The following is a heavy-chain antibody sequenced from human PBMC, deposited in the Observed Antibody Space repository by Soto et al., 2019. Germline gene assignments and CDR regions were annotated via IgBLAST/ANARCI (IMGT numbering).Heavy chain of an antibody. J-gene: IGHJ4*02. D-gene: IGHD3-10*01. CDR1: GFPFSGYA. CDR2: LSGSGGST. V-gene: IGHV3-23*01. CDR3: AKPITLARYCPWYFDY. Sequence: PGGSLRLSCAPSGFPFSGYARSWVRAATGKGLEWVSALSGSGGSTYYADSVKGRFTISRDNSKNTLYLQSSSPRAELKPAYNGAKPITLARYCPWYFDYWGQGTLVTVSS.